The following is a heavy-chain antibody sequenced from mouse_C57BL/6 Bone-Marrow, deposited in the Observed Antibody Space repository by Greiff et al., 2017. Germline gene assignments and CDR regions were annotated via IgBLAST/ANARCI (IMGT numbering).Heavy chain of an antibody. Sequence: EVQLVESGPELVKPGASVKISCKASGYSFTDYNMNWVKQSNGKSLEWIGVLNPNYGTTSYNQKFTGKATLTVDQSSRTAYMQLNSLTSEDSAVYYCARDLDGSSFLSYWGQGTTLTVSS. CDR2: LNPNYGTT. V-gene: IGHV1-39*01. D-gene: IGHD1-1*01. CDR3: ARDLDGSSFLSY. J-gene: IGHJ2*01. CDR1: GYSFTDYN.